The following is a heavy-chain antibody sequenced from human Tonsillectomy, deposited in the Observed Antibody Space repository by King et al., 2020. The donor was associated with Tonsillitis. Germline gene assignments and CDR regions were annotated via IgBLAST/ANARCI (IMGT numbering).Heavy chain of an antibody. CDR3: ASPFPVLKY. CDR1: GGSISSYY. CDR2: IYYSGST. V-gene: IGHV4-59*01. Sequence: VQLQESGPGLVKPSETLSLTCTVSGGSISSYYWSWIRQPPEKGLEWLASIYYSGSTNYNPSLKSRVTISVDTSKNQISLKLRSVTAADTAVYYCASPFPVLKYWGQGTLVTVSS. D-gene: IGHD3-9*01. J-gene: IGHJ4*02.